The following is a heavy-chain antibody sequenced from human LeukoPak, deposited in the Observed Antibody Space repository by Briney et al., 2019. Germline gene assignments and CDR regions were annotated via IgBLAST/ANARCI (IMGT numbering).Heavy chain of an antibody. Sequence: PGGSLRLSCAASGFTFDDYAMHWVRQAPGKGLEWVSLISGDGGSTYYADSVEGRFTISRDNSKNSLYLQMNSLRTEDTALYYCAKDKQWLALYYFDYWGQGTLVTVSS. V-gene: IGHV3-43*02. J-gene: IGHJ4*02. CDR3: AKDKQWLALYYFDY. CDR1: GFTFDDYA. CDR2: ISGDGGST. D-gene: IGHD6-19*01.